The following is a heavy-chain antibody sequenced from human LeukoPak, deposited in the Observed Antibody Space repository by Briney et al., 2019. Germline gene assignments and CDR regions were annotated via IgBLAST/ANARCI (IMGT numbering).Heavy chain of an antibody. V-gene: IGHV4-30-2*01. CDR2: IYHSGST. D-gene: IGHD3-16*01. CDR3: AREGVPSGMDV. CDR1: GGSISSGGYS. J-gene: IGHJ6*02. Sequence: SETLSLTCAVSGGSISSGGYSWSWIRQPPGKGLEWIGYIYHSGSTYYYPSLKSRVTISVDRSKNQFSLKLSSVTAADTAVYYCAREGVPSGMDVWGQGTTVTVSS.